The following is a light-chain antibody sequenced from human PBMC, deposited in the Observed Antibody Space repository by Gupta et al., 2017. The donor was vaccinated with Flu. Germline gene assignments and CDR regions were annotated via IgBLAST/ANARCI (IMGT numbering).Light chain of an antibody. Sequence: SVVTQPPSASGAPGPRVTMTCSGSSSNIGDNSVNWYQHLPGTAPKLLIYSDNQRPSGAPDRFSGSKSGTSASLAISGLQSEDEADYYCAAWDDSLNAYVFGTGTKVTVL. CDR3: AAWDDSLNAYV. CDR1: SSNIGDNS. V-gene: IGLV1-44*01. J-gene: IGLJ1*01. CDR2: SDN.